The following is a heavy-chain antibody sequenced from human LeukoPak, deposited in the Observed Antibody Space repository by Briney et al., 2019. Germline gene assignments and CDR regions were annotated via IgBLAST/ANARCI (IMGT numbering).Heavy chain of an antibody. Sequence: GRALRLSCAASGFTFSSYGMHWVREAPGKGLEWVAVIWDDGSNKYYADSVKGRFTISRDNSKNTLYLKMNSLRAEETAVYYCRRHNYGDYVYAFDIWGQGTMVTVSS. CDR3: RRHNYGDYVYAFDI. V-gene: IGHV3-33*01. CDR1: GFTFSSYG. CDR2: IWDDGSNK. D-gene: IGHD4-17*01. J-gene: IGHJ3*02.